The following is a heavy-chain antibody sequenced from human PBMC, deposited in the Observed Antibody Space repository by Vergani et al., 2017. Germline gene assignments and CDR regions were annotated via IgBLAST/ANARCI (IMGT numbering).Heavy chain of an antibody. D-gene: IGHD4-17*01. CDR1: GYSISSGYY. J-gene: IGHJ4*02. CDR3: ARGDYGDY. CDR2: IYHSGST. V-gene: IGHV4-38-2*02. Sequence: QVQLQESGPGLVKPSETLSLTCTVSGYSISSGYYWGWLRQPPGKGLEWIGSIYHSGSTYYNPSLKSRVTISVDTSKNQFSLKLSSVTAADTAVYYCARGDYGDYWGQGTLVTVSS.